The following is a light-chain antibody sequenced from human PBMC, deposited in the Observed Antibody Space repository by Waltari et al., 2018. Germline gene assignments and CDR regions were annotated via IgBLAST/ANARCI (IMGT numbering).Light chain of an antibody. V-gene: IGKV2-30*02. CDR3: MQGTYWPGT. CDR2: KVS. J-gene: IGKJ1*01. Sequence: DVVMSQSPLSLPVTLGQPASIPCRSSQSLVHSDGNTYLSWFQQRPGQSPRRLISKVSNRDSGVPDRFSGSGSGTNFTLKISKMEAEDVGVYYCMQGTYWPGTFGQGTKVEIK. CDR1: QSLVHSDGNTY.